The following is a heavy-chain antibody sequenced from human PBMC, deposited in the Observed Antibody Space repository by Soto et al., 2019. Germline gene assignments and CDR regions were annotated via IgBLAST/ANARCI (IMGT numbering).Heavy chain of an antibody. Sequence: ASVKVSCKASGGTFSSYAISWVRQAPGQGLEWMGGIIPIFGTANYAQKFQGRVTITADESTSTAYMELSSLRSEDTAVYYCARVGESGIAARRFDYWGQGTLVTVSS. CDR1: GGTFSSYA. CDR2: IIPIFGTA. V-gene: IGHV1-69*13. CDR3: ARVGESGIAARRFDY. D-gene: IGHD6-6*01. J-gene: IGHJ4*02.